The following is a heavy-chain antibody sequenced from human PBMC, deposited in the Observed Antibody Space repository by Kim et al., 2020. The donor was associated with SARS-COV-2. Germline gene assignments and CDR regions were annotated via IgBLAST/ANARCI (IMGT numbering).Heavy chain of an antibody. V-gene: IGHV3-72*01. CDR1: GLTFSDHY. CDR2: IRNKATSYTT. J-gene: IGHJ1*01. Sequence: GGSLRLSCAASGLTFSDHYMDWVRQAPGKGLEWVGRIRNKATSYTTEYAASVKGRFSISRDDSRNSLYLQMNSLETEDTAVYYCASSLEVPGIRKYFQHWGQGTLVTVSS. CDR3: ASSLEVPGIRKYFQH. D-gene: IGHD6-19*01.